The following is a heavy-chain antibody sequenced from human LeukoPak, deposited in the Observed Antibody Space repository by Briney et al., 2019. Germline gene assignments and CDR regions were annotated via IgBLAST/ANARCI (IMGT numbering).Heavy chain of an antibody. V-gene: IGHV3-23*01. CDR2: ISSTGGTT. Sequence: GGSLRLSCAASGFSFSSYGMSWVRQAPGKGLEWVSAISSTGGTTYYADSVKGRFTISRDNSKNTLYLQMNSLRAEDTAIYYCAKNGDRGAYCSGGSCYPYYYYYMDVWGKGTTVTISS. CDR3: AKNGDRGAYCSGGSCYPYYYYYMDV. J-gene: IGHJ6*03. CDR1: GFSFSSYG. D-gene: IGHD2-15*01.